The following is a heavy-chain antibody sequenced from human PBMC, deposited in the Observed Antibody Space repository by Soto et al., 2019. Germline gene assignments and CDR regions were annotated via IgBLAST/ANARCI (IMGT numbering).Heavy chain of an antibody. CDR2: INAGNGNT. Sequence: ASVKVSCKASGYTFTSYAMHWVRQAPGQRLEWMGWINAGNGNTKYSQKFQGRVTITRDTSASTAYMELSSLRSEDTAVYYCARIIGVVTALDYWGQGTLVTVSS. CDR3: ARIIGVVTALDY. V-gene: IGHV1-3*01. D-gene: IGHD2-21*02. CDR1: GYTFTSYA. J-gene: IGHJ4*02.